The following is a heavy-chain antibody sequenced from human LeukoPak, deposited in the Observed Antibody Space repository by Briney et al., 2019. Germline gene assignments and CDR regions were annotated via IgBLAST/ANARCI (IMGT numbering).Heavy chain of an antibody. CDR2: IYSGGST. Sequence: GGSLRLSCAASGFTVSSNYMSWVRQTPGKGLEWVSVIYSGGSTYYADSVKGRFTISRDNSRNTLYLQMNSLRAEDTAVYYCARQILASRFGPWGQGTLVTVSS. J-gene: IGHJ5*02. D-gene: IGHD3-3*02. V-gene: IGHV3-66*04. CDR3: ARQILASRFGP. CDR1: GFTVSSNY.